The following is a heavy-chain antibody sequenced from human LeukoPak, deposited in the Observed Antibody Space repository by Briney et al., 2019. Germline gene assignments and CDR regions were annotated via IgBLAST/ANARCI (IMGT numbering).Heavy chain of an antibody. J-gene: IGHJ4*02. D-gene: IGHD6-6*01. CDR3: AREVASSSSWTDY. CDR2: IYTSGST. Sequence: SQTLSLTCTVSGGSISSGSYYWSWIRQPAGKGLEWIGRIYTSGSTNYNPSLKSRVTISVDTSKNQFSLKLSSVTAADTAVYYCAREVASSSSWTDYWGQGTLVTVSS. CDR1: GGSISSGSYY. V-gene: IGHV4-61*02.